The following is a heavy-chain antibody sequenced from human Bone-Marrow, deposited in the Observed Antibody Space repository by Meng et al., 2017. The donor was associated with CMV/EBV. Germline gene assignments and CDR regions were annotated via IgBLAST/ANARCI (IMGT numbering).Heavy chain of an antibody. CDR3: ARDGAGYSGYDGAVDY. CDR1: GFTFSAYY. CDR2: ISSSGSTI. V-gene: IGHV3-11*01. D-gene: IGHD5-12*01. J-gene: IGHJ4*02. Sequence: GFTFSAYYMSWIRQAPGKGLEWVSYISSSGSTIYYADSVKGRFTISRDNAKNSLYLQMNSLRAEDTAVYYCARDGAGYSGYDGAVDYWGQGTLVTVSS.